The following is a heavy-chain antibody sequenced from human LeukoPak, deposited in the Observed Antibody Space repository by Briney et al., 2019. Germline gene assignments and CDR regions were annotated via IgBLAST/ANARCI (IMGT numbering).Heavy chain of an antibody. Sequence: ASETLSLTCTVSGGSISSGDYYWSWIRQPPGTGLEWIGYIYYSGSTYYNPSLKSRVTISVDTSKNQFSLKLSSVTAADTAVYYCARAGATLPVRVFPFDYWGQGTLVTVSS. J-gene: IGHJ4*02. CDR2: IYYSGST. CDR3: ARAGATLPVRVFPFDY. CDR1: GGSISSGDYY. V-gene: IGHV4-30-4*01. D-gene: IGHD1-26*01.